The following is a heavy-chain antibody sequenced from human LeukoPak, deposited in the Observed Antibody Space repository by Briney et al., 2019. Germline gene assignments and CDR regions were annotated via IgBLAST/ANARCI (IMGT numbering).Heavy chain of an antibody. CDR2: ISGSGGST. Sequence: PGGSLRLSCAASGFTFSSYAVTWVRQAPGKGLEWVSAISGSGGSTYYADSVKGRFTISRDNSKNTLFLQMNSLGAEDTAVYYCAKDRSCTGSSCNVGSWGQGTMVTVSS. J-gene: IGHJ3*01. D-gene: IGHD2-2*01. CDR3: AKDRSCTGSSCNVGS. CDR1: GFTFSSYA. V-gene: IGHV3-23*01.